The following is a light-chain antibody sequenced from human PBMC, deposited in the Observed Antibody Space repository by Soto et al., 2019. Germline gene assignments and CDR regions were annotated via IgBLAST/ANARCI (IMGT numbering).Light chain of an antibody. V-gene: IGKV3-20*01. CDR3: QQYGSSPWT. J-gene: IGKJ1*01. CDR1: QSVSSY. CDR2: DVS. Sequence: EIVLTQSPATLSWSPGERATLSFRAIQSVSSYLAWYQQKPCQAPRLLIYDVSNRATGIPDRFSGRGSGTDFTLTISRLEPEDFVIYYCQQYGSSPWTFGQGTKVDIK.